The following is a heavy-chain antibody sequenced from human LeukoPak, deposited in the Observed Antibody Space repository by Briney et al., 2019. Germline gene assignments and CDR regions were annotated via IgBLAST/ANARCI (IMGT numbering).Heavy chain of an antibody. CDR3: AKSIAVAGTYYFDY. Sequence: SETLSLTCTVSGGSISSGSYYWSWIRQPAGKGLEWIGRIYTSGSTNYNPSLKSRVTISVDTSKNQFSLKLSSVTAADTAVYYCAKSIAVAGTYYFDYWGQGTLVTVSS. CDR2: IYTSGST. J-gene: IGHJ4*02. D-gene: IGHD6-19*01. V-gene: IGHV4-61*02. CDR1: GGSISSGSYY.